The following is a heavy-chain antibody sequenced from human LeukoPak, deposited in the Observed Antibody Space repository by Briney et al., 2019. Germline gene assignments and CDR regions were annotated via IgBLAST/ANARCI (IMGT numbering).Heavy chain of an antibody. CDR3: VKRGRQGDYAYDY. V-gene: IGHV4-34*01. CDR2: INHSGTT. D-gene: IGHD4-17*01. CDR1: GGSFSGYY. J-gene: IGHJ4*02. Sequence: SETLSLTCVVYGGSFSGYYWSWIRQPPGKGLEWIGEINHSGTTNYNPSLKSRVTISVDTSKNQFSLKLTSVTAADTAVYYCVKRGRQGDYAYDYWGQGALVTVSS.